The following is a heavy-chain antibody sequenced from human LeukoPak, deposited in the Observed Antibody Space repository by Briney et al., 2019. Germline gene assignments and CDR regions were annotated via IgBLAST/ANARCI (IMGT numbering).Heavy chain of an antibody. CDR2: IYYSGST. J-gene: IGHJ4*02. CDR1: GGSISSGGYY. D-gene: IGHD4-17*01. V-gene: IGHV4-31*03. Sequence: SQTLSLTCTVSGGSISSGGYYWSWIRQHPGKGLEWIGYIYYSGSTYDNPSLKSRVTISVDTSKNQFSLKLNSVTAADTAVYYCARAKDYGDYYYFDYWGQGTLVTVSS. CDR3: ARAKDYGDYYYFDY.